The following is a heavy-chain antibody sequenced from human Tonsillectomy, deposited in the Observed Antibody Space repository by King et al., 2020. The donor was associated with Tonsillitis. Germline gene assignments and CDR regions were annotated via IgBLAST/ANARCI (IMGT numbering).Heavy chain of an antibody. D-gene: IGHD5-12*01. V-gene: IGHV1-18*01. CDR3: AGNRATMIPHYFDY. Sequence: QLVQSGAEVKVPGASVTVSCKASGYPFTTFGINWVRQAPGQGLELMGWISAYNGKTNYAQKFQDRVTMTTDTSTRPAYMELRSLRSDDTAVYYCAGNRATMIPHYFDYWGPGTLVTVSS. CDR1: GYPFTTFG. CDR2: ISAYNGKT. J-gene: IGHJ4*02.